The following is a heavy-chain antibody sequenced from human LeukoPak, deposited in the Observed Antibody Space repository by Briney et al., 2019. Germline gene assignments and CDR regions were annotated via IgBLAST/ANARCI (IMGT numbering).Heavy chain of an antibody. CDR2: ISGSGGST. CDR3: ARAWELGIEGGSLDY. CDR1: GFTFSSYA. J-gene: IGHJ4*02. Sequence: GGSLRLSCAASGFTFSSYAMSWVRQAPGKGLEWVSAISGSGGSTYYADSVKGRFTISRDNAKNSLYLQMNSLRAEDTAVYYCARAWELGIEGGSLDYWGQGTLVTVSS. D-gene: IGHD7-27*01. V-gene: IGHV3-23*01.